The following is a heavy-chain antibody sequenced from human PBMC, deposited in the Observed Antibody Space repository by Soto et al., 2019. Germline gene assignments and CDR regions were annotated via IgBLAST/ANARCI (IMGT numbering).Heavy chain of an antibody. CDR3: ASNWEYSSSSKGYDAFDI. CDR2: MSGSGGST. V-gene: IGHV3-23*01. D-gene: IGHD6-6*01. J-gene: IGHJ3*02. CDR1: GFTISCSA. Sequence: GSLRLSCSASGFTISCSARIWVPQAPWKGLEWVSVMSGSGGSTYYADSVKGLFTISRDNSKNTLYLQMNSLRAEDTAVYYCASNWEYSSSSKGYDAFDISGQGTMVTVSS.